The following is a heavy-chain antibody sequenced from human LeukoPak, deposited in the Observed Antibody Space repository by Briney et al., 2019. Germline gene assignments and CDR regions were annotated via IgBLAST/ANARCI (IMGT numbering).Heavy chain of an antibody. V-gene: IGHV4-39*07. CDR3: ARDPLTSSWYSVGTYYYYGMDV. J-gene: IGHJ6*02. D-gene: IGHD6-13*01. CDR2: IYYSGST. Sequence: SETLSLTCTVSGGSISSSSYYWGWIRQPPGKGLEWIGSIYYSGSTYYNPSLKSRVTISVDTSKNQFSLKLSSVTAADTAVYYCARDPLTSSWYSVGTYYYYGMDVWGQGTTVTVSS. CDR1: GGSISSSSYY.